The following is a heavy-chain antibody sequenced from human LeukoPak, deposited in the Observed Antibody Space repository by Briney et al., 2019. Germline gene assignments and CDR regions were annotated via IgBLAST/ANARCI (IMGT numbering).Heavy chain of an antibody. CDR2: INPKSGDT. CDR3: ARGLGWFDP. Sequence: ASVKVSCKPSGYTFTDYYIHWVRQAPGQGLEWMGWINPKSGDTNYAQKVQGRVTMTRDTSISTAYMELSRLRSDDTAVYYCARGLGWFDPWGQGTLVTVSS. J-gene: IGHJ5*02. CDR1: GYTFTDYY. V-gene: IGHV1-2*02.